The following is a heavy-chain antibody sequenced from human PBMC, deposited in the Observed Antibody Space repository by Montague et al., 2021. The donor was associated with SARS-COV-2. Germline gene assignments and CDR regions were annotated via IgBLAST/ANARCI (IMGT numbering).Heavy chain of an antibody. V-gene: IGHV4-34*01. J-gene: IGHJ4*02. Sequence: SETLSPTCAVYGGSFSDYYCSWIRQPPGKGLEWIGEINHLGTSNYNPSLKSRVSISVDTSKNQFSLYLGSVTAADTAVYYCARVRQHFNMIVVVMTGGEYSFDYWVQGTLVTVSS. CDR1: GGSFSDYY. CDR3: ARVRQHFNMIVVVMTGGEYSFDY. D-gene: IGHD3-22*01. CDR2: INHLGTS.